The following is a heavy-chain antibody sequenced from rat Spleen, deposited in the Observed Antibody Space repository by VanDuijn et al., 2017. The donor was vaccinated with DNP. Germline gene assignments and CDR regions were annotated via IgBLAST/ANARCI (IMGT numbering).Heavy chain of an antibody. J-gene: IGHJ1*01. CDR1: GFTFNNYW. CDR3: TTLALLEYWYFDF. Sequence: EVQLVESGGGLVQPGRSLKLSCVVSGFTFNNYWMSWIRQAPGKGLEWVASITNTGGSIYYPDSVKGRFTISRDNAQNTLYLQMDSLRSEDTATYYCTTLALLEYWYFDFWGPGTMVTVSS. D-gene: IGHD1-6*01. V-gene: IGHV5-31*01. CDR2: ITNTGGSI.